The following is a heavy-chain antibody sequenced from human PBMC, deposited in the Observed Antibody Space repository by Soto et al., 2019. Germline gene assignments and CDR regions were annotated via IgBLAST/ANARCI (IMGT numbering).Heavy chain of an antibody. J-gene: IGHJ5*02. CDR3: ARAEYQVLSCWFDP. V-gene: IGHV1-2*04. CDR1: GYTFTGYH. Sequence: QVQLVQSGAEVKKPGASVKVSCKASGYTFTGYHMHWVRQAPGQGLEWMGWINPNSGGTNDAQKFQGWVTMTRDTSISTAYMELSRLRSDDTAVYYCARAEYQVLSCWFDPWGQGTLVTVSS. CDR2: INPNSGGT. D-gene: IGHD2-2*01.